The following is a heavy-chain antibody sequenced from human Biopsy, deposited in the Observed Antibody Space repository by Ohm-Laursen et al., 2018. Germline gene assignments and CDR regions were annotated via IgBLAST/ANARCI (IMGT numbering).Heavy chain of an antibody. CDR2: ITWNSGTI. J-gene: IGHJ4*02. V-gene: IGHV3-9*01. CDR1: GFIFDDYA. Sequence: LRLSCAASGFIFDDYAMHWVRQAPGKGLEWVSSITWNSGTIDYADSVKGRFTISRDNAKNSLYLQMSSLRAEDTAIYYCARDIVTGVDYLDDWGQGTLVTVSS. CDR3: ARDIVTGVDYLDD. D-gene: IGHD7-27*01.